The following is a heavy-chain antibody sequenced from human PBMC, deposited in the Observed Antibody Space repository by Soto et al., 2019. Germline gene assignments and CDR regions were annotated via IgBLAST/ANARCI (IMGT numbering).Heavy chain of an antibody. V-gene: IGHV4-59*12. CDR3: ARGQEEYEAAVSYFDY. Sequence: SETLSLTCTVSGGSISSYYWSWIRQPPGKGLEWIGYIYYSGSTYYNPSLKSRVTISVDTSKNQFSLKLSSVTAADTAVYYCARGQEEYEAAVSYFDYWGQGSLVTVSS. J-gene: IGHJ4*02. CDR2: IYYSGST. D-gene: IGHD6-13*01. CDR1: GGSISSYY.